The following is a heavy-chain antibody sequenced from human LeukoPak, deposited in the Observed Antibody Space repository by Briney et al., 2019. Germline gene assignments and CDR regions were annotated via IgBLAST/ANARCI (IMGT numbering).Heavy chain of an antibody. CDR1: GFTFSSYA. CDR3: ARAEKYSSSWYQAFDY. D-gene: IGHD6-13*01. V-gene: IGHV3-30-3*01. Sequence: PGRSLTLSCAASGFTFSSYAMHWVRPAPGKGLGWVGVISYVGSNKSYADSVEGRLTISRDNSKNTLYLQMISLRAEDTAVYYCARAEKYSSSWYQAFDYWGQGTLVTVSS. CDR2: ISYVGSNK. J-gene: IGHJ4*02.